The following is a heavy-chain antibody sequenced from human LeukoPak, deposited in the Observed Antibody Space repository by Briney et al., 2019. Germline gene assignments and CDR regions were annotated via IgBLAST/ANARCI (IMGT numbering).Heavy chain of an antibody. V-gene: IGHV4-61*02. CDR2: IYTIGRT. CDR1: GGSISSGSYY. J-gene: IGHJ4*02. Sequence: SETLSLTCTVSGGSISSGSYYWSWIRQPAGKGLDWIGRIYTIGRTNYNPSLKSRVTISVDTSKNQFSLKLSSVTAADTAVYYCARNDYDSSGYYSDYWGQGTLVTVSS. D-gene: IGHD3-22*01. CDR3: ARNDYDSSGYYSDY.